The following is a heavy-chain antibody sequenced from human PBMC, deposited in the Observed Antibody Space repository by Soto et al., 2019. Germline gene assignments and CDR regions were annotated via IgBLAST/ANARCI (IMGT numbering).Heavy chain of an antibody. CDR3: ARGIWSGTSRPYYFDY. CDR1: GYTFTSYA. CDR2: INAGNGDR. Sequence: ASVKVSCKASGYTFTSYAMKWVRQAPGQRLEWMGWINAGNGDRRYSQKLQGRVTITRDTSASTVYMELSSLRSEDTAVYYCARGIWSGTSRPYYFDYWGQGTLVTAPQ. D-gene: IGHD3-3*01. J-gene: IGHJ4*02. V-gene: IGHV1-3*01.